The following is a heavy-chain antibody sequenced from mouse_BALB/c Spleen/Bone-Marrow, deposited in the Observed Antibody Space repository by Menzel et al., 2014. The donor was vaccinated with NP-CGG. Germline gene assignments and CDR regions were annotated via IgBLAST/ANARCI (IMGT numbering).Heavy chain of an antibody. V-gene: IGHV2-6-7*01. CDR3: ARDGYDYAMDY. CDR1: GFSLTGYG. CDR2: IWGDGST. Sequence: VKLMESGPGLVSPSQRLSIPCTVSGFSLTGYGLNWVRQPPGKGLEWLGMIWGDGSTDYNSALKSRLSISKDNSKSQVFLKMNSLQTDDTARYYCARDGYDYAMDYWGQGTSVTVSS. J-gene: IGHJ4*01. D-gene: IGHD2-14*01.